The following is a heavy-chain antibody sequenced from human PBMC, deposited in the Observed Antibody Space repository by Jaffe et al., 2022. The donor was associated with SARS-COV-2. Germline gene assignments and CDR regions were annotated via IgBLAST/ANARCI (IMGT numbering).Heavy chain of an antibody. D-gene: IGHD5-12*01. CDR2: IYYSGST. CDR3: ARNSGPGFPHDWNFDY. J-gene: IGHJ4*02. Sequence: QVQLQESGPGLVKPSQTLSLTCTVSGGSISSGGYYWSWIRQHPGKGLEWIGYIYYSGSTYYNPSLKSRVTISVDTSKNQFSLKLSSVTAADTAVYYCARNSGPGFPHDWNFDYWGQGTLVTVSS. V-gene: IGHV4-31*03. CDR1: GGSISSGGYY.